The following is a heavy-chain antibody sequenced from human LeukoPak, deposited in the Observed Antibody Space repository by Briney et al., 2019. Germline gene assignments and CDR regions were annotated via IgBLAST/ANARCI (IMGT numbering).Heavy chain of an antibody. V-gene: IGHV3-74*01. CDR3: AGGRDRSSLYFDS. CDR1: GFTFSSYW. D-gene: IGHD5-24*01. Sequence: PGGSLRLSCAASGFTFSSYWMHWVRQAPGKGLVWVSRIDIDGSRINHGDFVRGRFTISRDKAKNTLYLQMNSLRAEDTAVYYCAGGRDRSSLYFDSWGQGTLVTVSS. J-gene: IGHJ4*02. CDR2: IDIDGSRI.